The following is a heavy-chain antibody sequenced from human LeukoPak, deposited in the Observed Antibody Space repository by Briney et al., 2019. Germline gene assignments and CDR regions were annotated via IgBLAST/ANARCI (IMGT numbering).Heavy chain of an antibody. CDR3: AGCTLLCYTYPAGYYPDYHRDV. Sequence: SSETLTLPCNVWVHFQHVCNELCPWIRQPPGKGLEWIGRINYSGTTYYNPSLKSRVTIAVDTSRNHCSLKLSAVTAADPLDCFGAGCTLLCYTYPAGYYPDYHRDVGGKGTTVTVSS. V-gene: IGHV4-39*02. CDR2: INYSGTT. J-gene: IGHJ6*04. D-gene: IGHD3-22*01. CDR1: VHFQHVCNEL.